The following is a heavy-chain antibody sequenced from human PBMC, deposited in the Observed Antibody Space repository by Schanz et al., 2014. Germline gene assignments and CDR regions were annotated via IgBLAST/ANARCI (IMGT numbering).Heavy chain of an antibody. Sequence: EVQLLESGGGLVQPGGSLRLSCAASGFTFRGYAMSWVRQAPGRGLEWLSVISASGGDTYYADSVKGRFTISRDNSKNTLYLQMNSLRAEDTAVYYCAKVRYSSGWRGDYFDEWGQGTLVTVAS. J-gene: IGHJ4*02. CDR2: ISASGGDT. CDR3: AKVRYSSGWRGDYFDE. D-gene: IGHD6-25*01. V-gene: IGHV3-23*01. CDR1: GFTFRGYA.